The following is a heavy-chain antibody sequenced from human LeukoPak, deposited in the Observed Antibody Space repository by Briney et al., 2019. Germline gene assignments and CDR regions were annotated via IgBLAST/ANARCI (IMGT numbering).Heavy chain of an antibody. CDR3: ARDRDGGDYGDVSYDY. V-gene: IGHV1-69*13. CDR1: GGTFSSYA. D-gene: IGHD4-17*01. Sequence: SVKVSCTASGGTFSSYAISWVRQAPGQGLEWMGGIIPIFGTANYAQKFQGRVTITADESTSTAYMELRSLRSDDTAVYYCARDRDGGDYGDVSYDYWGQGTLVTVSS. CDR2: IIPIFGTA. J-gene: IGHJ4*02.